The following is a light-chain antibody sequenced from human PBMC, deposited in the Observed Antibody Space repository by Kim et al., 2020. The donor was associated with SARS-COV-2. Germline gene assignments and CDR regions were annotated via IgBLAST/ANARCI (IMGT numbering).Light chain of an antibody. V-gene: IGLV3-1*01. CDR3: QAWDSGTAV. J-gene: IGLJ3*02. Sequence: SYELTQPPSVSVSPGQTATITCSGDKLGDKYTSWYQQKPGQSPVLVIYQDTKRPSGIPERFSGSNSGNTATLTISGTQAVDEADYYCQAWDSGTAVFGGGTKVTVL. CDR2: QDT. CDR1: KLGDKY.